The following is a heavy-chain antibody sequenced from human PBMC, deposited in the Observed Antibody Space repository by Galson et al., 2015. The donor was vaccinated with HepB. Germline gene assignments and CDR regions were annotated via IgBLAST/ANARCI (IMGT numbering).Heavy chain of an antibody. Sequence: SETLSLTCTVSGDSISGGYYWGWIRQPPGKGLEWIGTIYYSGSTYYNPSLESRLTISVDTSKNQFSLNLSSVTVADTAVYYCASLVPTNYYFDYWGQGTLVTVSS. J-gene: IGHJ4*02. CDR2: IYYSGST. V-gene: IGHV4-38-2*02. CDR1: GDSISGGYY. CDR3: ASLVPTNYYFDY. D-gene: IGHD3-10*01.